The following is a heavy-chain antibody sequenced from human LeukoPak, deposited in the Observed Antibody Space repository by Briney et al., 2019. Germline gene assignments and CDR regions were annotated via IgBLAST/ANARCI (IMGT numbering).Heavy chain of an antibody. CDR2: ISAYNGNT. D-gene: IGHD3-10*01. V-gene: IGHV1-18*01. CDR3: AADRAYYYGSGTVGMDV. Sequence: ASVKVSCKASGYTFTSYGISWVRQAPGQGLEWMGWISAYNGNTNYAQKLQGRVTMTTDTSTSTAYMELRSLRSEDTAVYYCAADRAYYYGSGTVGMDVWGQGTTVTVSS. J-gene: IGHJ6*02. CDR1: GYTFTSYG.